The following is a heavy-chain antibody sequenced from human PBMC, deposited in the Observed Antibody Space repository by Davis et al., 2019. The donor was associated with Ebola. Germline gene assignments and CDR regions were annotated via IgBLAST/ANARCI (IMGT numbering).Heavy chain of an antibody. J-gene: IGHJ4*02. D-gene: IGHD3-10*01. Sequence: GESLKISCAASGFTFSGSAMHWVRQASGKGLEWVGRIRSKANSYATTYAASVKGRFTISRDNSKNTLYLQMDTLRAEDTAIYYCARGASDGDTFGCWGQGTLVTVSS. CDR1: GFTFSGSA. V-gene: IGHV3-73*01. CDR3: ARGASDGDTFGC. CDR2: IRSKANSYAT.